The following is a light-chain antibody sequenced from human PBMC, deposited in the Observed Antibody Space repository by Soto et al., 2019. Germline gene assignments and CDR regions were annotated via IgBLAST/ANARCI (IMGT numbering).Light chain of an antibody. J-gene: IGKJ1*01. CDR3: QHYGSSRT. V-gene: IGKV3-20*01. Sequence: EIVLTQSPGTLSLSPGERATLSCRASQSVSSYLAWYQQKPGQAPRLLIYDASSRATGIPDRFSGSGSGTDFTLTISRLEHEDFAVYYCQHYGSSRTFAQGTKVEIK. CDR1: QSVSSY. CDR2: DAS.